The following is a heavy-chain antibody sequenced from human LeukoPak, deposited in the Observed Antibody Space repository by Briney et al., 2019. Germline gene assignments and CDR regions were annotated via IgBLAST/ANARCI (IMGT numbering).Heavy chain of an antibody. CDR3: ARGSFTIPGRAFDI. CDR2: IYYSGST. Sequence: SETLSLTCTVSGGSISSGGYYWSWIRQHPGKGLEWIGYIYYSGSTYYNPSLKSRVTISVDTSKNQFSLKLSSVTAADTAVYYCARGSFTIPGRAFDIWGQGTMVTVSS. J-gene: IGHJ3*02. CDR1: GGSISSGGYY. D-gene: IGHD2/OR15-2a*01. V-gene: IGHV4-31*03.